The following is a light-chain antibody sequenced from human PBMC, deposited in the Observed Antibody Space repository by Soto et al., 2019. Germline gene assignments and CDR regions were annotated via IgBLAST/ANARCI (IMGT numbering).Light chain of an antibody. J-gene: IGLJ1*01. CDR2: GNS. Sequence: QSVLTQPPSVSGAPGQRVTISCTGSSSNIGAGYDVHWYQQLPGTAPKLLIYGNSNRPSGVPDRFSGSKSGTSASLTISGLQSEDEADYYCFSYTSSAVYVFGTGTKVTVL. CDR3: FSYTSSAVYV. V-gene: IGLV1-40*01. CDR1: SSNIGAGYD.